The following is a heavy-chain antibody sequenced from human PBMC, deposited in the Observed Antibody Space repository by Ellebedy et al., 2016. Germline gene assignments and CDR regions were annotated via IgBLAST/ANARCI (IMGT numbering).Heavy chain of an antibody. J-gene: IGHJ5*02. CDR1: GYTFTSYD. Sequence: ASVKVSXXASGYTFTSYDINWVRQATGQGLEWMGWMNPNSGNTGYAQKFQGRVTMTRNTSISTAYMELSSLRSEDTAVYYCARMNTQSNCTSVGCSNWFDPWGQGTLVTVSS. CDR2: MNPNSGNT. D-gene: IGHD2-8*02. V-gene: IGHV1-8*01. CDR3: ARMNTQSNCTSVGCSNWFDP.